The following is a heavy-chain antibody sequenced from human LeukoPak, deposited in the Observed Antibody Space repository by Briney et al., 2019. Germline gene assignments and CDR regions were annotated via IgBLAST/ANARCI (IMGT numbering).Heavy chain of an antibody. CDR2: ISGSGGNT. V-gene: IGHV3-23*01. CDR1: GFTFSSYA. J-gene: IGHJ5*02. Sequence: GGSLRLSCATSGFTFSSYAMSWVRQAPGKGLEWVSSISGSGGNTYYADSVKGRFTISRDYSKNTLYLQMDSLRTEETAVYYCAKGPAMVRGTFDPWGQGTLVTVSS. CDR3: AKGPAMVRGTFDP. D-gene: IGHD3-10*01.